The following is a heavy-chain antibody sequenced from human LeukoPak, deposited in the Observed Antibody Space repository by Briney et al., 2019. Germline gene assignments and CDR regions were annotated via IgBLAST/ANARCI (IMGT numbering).Heavy chain of an antibody. V-gene: IGHV3-23*01. CDR2: ISDSGGST. CDR3: AKGVGSGWYAVYFDY. CDR1: GFTFSSYA. J-gene: IGHJ4*02. Sequence: GGSLRLSCAASGFTFSSYAMSCVRQAPGKGLEWVSAISDSGGSTYYADSVKGRFTISRDNSKNTLYLQMNSLRAEDTAVYYCAKGVGSGWYAVYFDYWGQGTLVTVSS. D-gene: IGHD6-19*01.